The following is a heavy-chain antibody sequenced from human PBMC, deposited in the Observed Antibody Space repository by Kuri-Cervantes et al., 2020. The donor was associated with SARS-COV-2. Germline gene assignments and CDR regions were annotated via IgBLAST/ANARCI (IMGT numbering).Heavy chain of an antibody. CDR1: GGSISSLSYY. D-gene: IGHD3-3*01. J-gene: IGHJ4*02. CDR2: VYYSGST. V-gene: IGHV4-39*01. CDR3: ARHAPSILLFWQWTQPAHNFGY. Sequence: SETLSLTFTVSGGSISSLSYYWGWIRHPPGKGLEWIGRVYYSGSTYYNPSLKSRFTISLDKSKNQLSLNLNSVIAADTAVFYCARHAPSILLFWQWTQPAHNFGYWGLGTLVTVSS.